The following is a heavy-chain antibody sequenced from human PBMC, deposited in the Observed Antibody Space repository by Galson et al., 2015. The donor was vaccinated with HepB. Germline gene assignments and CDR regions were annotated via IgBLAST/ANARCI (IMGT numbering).Heavy chain of an antibody. D-gene: IGHD6-19*01. V-gene: IGHV3-23*01. Sequence: SLRLSCAASGFTFRNAYMNWVRQAPGKGLEWVSGMSDNGDNTFYADSVKGRFTISRDISKNTVYLQMNSLRVEDTAVYYCATRSGASGWYSYFQHWGQGTLVT. CDR1: GFTFRNAY. J-gene: IGHJ1*01. CDR3: ATRSGASGWYSYFQH. CDR2: MSDNGDNT.